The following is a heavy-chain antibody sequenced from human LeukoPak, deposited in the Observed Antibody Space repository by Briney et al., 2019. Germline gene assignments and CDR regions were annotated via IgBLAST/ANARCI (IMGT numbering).Heavy chain of an antibody. CDR2: IHHSGNS. Sequence: SEILSLTCTVSGASVTDYYWSWIRQSPGKGLEWISYIHHSGNSDYNPSLRSRVTTSLDTSKNQFSLNLISVTAADTAVYYCTRGHWGLQSWSQGTLVTVSS. D-gene: IGHD7-27*01. CDR3: TRGHWGLQS. J-gene: IGHJ5*02. V-gene: IGHV4-59*02. CDR1: GASVTDYY.